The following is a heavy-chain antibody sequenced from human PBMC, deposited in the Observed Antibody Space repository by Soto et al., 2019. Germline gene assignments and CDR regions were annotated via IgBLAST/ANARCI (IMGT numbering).Heavy chain of an antibody. J-gene: IGHJ3*02. Sequence: QVQLVQSGAEVKKPGSSVKVSCKASGGTFSSYAISWVRQAPGQGLEWMGGIIPIFGTANYAQKFQGRVTITADKSTSTAYMELSCLRSEDTAVYYCASQVHSGSYSRDDAFDIWGQGTMVTVSS. V-gene: IGHV1-69*06. CDR1: GGTFSSYA. D-gene: IGHD1-26*01. CDR2: IIPIFGTA. CDR3: ASQVHSGSYSRDDAFDI.